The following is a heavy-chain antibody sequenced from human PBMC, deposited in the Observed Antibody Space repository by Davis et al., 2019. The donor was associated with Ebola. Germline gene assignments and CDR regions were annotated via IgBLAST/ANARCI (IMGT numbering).Heavy chain of an antibody. V-gene: IGHV4-59*08. J-gene: IGHJ4*02. CDR1: GGSISSYY. CDR2: IYYSGST. CDR3: ARLSSSSGLDY. D-gene: IGHD6-19*01. Sequence: MPGGSLRLSCTVSGGSISSYYWSWIRQPPGKGLEWIGYIYYSGSTNYNPSLKSRVTISVDTSKNQFSLKLSSVTAADTAVYYCARLSSSSGLDYWGQGTLVTVSS.